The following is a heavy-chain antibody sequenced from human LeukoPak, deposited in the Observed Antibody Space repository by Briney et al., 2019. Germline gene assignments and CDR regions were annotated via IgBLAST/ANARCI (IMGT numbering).Heavy chain of an antibody. V-gene: IGHV1-3*01. CDR3: AISTRQLYYFDY. D-gene: IGHD2-2*01. Sequence: ASVKVSCKASGYTFTSYAMHWLRQAPGQRLEWMGWINAGNGNTKYSQKFQGRVTITRDTSASTAYMELSSLRSEDTAVYYCAISTRQLYYFDYWGQGALVTVSS. J-gene: IGHJ4*02. CDR1: GYTFTSYA. CDR2: INAGNGNT.